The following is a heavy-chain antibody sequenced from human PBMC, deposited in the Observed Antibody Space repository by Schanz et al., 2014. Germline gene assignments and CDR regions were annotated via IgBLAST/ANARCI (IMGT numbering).Heavy chain of an antibody. Sequence: EVQVVESGGGLVQPGGSLRLSCAASGFTFSDHHMDWVRQAPGKGLEWLGRTRNKANSYTTGYAASVKGRFTISRDESKNSLYLQMNSLRAEDTAVYDCARVRAYDYGAEAHGMDVWGHGTTVVVSS. J-gene: IGHJ6*02. CDR3: ARVRAYDYGAEAHGMDV. D-gene: IGHD4-17*01. V-gene: IGHV3-72*01. CDR2: TRNKANSYTT. CDR1: GFTFSDHH.